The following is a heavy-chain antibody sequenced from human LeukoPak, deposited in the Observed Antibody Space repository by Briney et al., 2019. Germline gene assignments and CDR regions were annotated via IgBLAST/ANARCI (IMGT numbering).Heavy chain of an antibody. D-gene: IGHD6-19*01. CDR1: GGSFSGYY. V-gene: IGHV4-34*01. Sequence: PSETLSLTCAVYGGSFSGYYWSWIRQPPGKGLEWIGEVNHSGSTTYNPSPKSRVTISVDTSKNQFSLKLSSVTAADTAVYYCASVVAVAGNDYFDYWGQGTLVTVSS. J-gene: IGHJ4*02. CDR2: VNHSGST. CDR3: ASVVAVAGNDYFDY.